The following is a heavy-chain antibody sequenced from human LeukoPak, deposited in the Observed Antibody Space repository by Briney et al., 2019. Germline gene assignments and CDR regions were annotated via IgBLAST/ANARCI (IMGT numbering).Heavy chain of an antibody. J-gene: IGHJ6*03. V-gene: IGHV1-69*13. Sequence: SVKVSCKASGYTFSNYGISWVRQAPGQGLEWMGGIIPIFGTANYAQKFQGRVTITADESTSTAYMELSSLRSADTAVYYCARDVPPQDSSGWYFGFSLGYYMDVWGKGTTVTISS. CDR1: GYTFSNYG. D-gene: IGHD6-19*01. CDR3: ARDVPPQDSSGWYFGFSLGYYMDV. CDR2: IIPIFGTA.